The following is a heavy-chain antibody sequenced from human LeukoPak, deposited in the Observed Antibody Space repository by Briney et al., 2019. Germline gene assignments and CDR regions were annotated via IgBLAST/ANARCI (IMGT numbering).Heavy chain of an antibody. J-gene: IGHJ4*02. CDR1: GYTFAGYY. CDR2: LNPNSGGT. D-gene: IGHD1-7*01. Sequence: ASVKVSCKTSGYTFAGYYMHWVRQAPGQGLEWMGWLNPNSGGTNYAQKFQGRVTVTRDTSISTAYMELSRLRSDDTAVYYCARGPRNYIDYWGQGTLVTVSS. CDR3: ARGPRNYIDY. V-gene: IGHV1-2*02.